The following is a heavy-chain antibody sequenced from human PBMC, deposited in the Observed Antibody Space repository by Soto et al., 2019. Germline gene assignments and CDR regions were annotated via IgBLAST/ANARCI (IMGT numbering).Heavy chain of an antibody. CDR3: ARTTMTFYYFDF. J-gene: IGHJ4*02. V-gene: IGHV1-46*01. Sequence: ASVKVSCKASGYTFTSYYMHWVRQAPGQGLEWMGVIEPSGGSRSYAQKFQGRVTMTRDTSTSTVYMELSSLRSEDTAVYYCARTTMTFYYFDFWGQGTLVTVSS. CDR2: IEPSGGSR. CDR1: GYTFTSYY. D-gene: IGHD4-17*01.